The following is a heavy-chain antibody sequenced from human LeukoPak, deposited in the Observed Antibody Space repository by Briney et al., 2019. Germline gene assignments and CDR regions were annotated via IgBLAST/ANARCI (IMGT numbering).Heavy chain of an antibody. V-gene: IGHV3-15*01. Sequence: GESLKISCVASGFIFRDAWMTWFRQAPGKGLEWVGRIKRKTDGGTTDYAAPVRGRFTISRDDSKDTLYLQMNSLKTEDTAVYYCTTKTITPGYWGQGTLVTVSS. CDR2: IKRKTDGGTT. CDR1: GFIFRDAW. J-gene: IGHJ4*02. CDR3: TTKTITPGY. D-gene: IGHD2-15*01.